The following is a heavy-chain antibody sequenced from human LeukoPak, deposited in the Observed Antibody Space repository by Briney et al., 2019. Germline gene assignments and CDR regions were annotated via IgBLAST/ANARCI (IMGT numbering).Heavy chain of an antibody. CDR3: ARNSDYYGSGTYGYFDY. V-gene: IGHV3-53*01. D-gene: IGHD3-10*01. Sequence: PGVSLRLSCAVSGFTVSSNFMSWVRQAPGKGLEWVSIIFSGGTSDYTDSVKGRFTISRDNSKNMLYLQMNSLRAEDTAVYYCARNSDYYGSGTYGYFDYWGQGTLVTVSS. CDR1: GFTVSSNF. J-gene: IGHJ4*02. CDR2: IFSGGTS.